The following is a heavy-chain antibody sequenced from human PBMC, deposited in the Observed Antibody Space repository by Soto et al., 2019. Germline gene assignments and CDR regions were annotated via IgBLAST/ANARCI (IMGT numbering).Heavy chain of an antibody. V-gene: IGHV1-3*01. J-gene: IGHJ4*02. Sequence: ASVKVSCKASGYTFTGYAMHWVRQAPGQRLEWMGWINAGNGNTKYSQKFQGRVTITRDTSASTAYMELSSLRSEDTAVYYCARDPGYRYCNNWGQGTLVTFSS. D-gene: IGHD5-18*01. CDR2: INAGNGNT. CDR3: ARDPGYRYCNN. CDR1: GYTFTGYA.